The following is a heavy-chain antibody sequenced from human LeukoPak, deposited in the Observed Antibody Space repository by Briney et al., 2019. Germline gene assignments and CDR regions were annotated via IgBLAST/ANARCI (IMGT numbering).Heavy chain of an antibody. CDR2: INRDGSQK. V-gene: IGHV3-7*03. CDR1: GFSLSAYW. CDR3: ARVSRGPHPYYYDSSGYMDY. Sequence: GGSLRLSCAASGFSLSAYWMTWVRQAPGKGLEWVANINRDGSQKNHVDSVKGRFTISRDNAKNSLYLQMNSLRAEDTAVYYCARVSRGPHPYYYDSSGYMDYWGQGTLVTVSS. J-gene: IGHJ4*02. D-gene: IGHD3-22*01.